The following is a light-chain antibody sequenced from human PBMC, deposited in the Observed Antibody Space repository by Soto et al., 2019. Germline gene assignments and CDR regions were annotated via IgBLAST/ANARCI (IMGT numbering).Light chain of an antibody. V-gene: IGKV1-5*01. CDR2: DAS. CDR1: QSISSW. J-gene: IGKJ1*01. Sequence: DIQMTHSPSTLSATSGGRITIXNRASQSISSWLAWYQHKPGKAPKLLIYDASNLDSGVPSRFSGSGSGTEFSLTISNLQPDDCATYYCQQYNSYSEAFGQGTKVDNK. CDR3: QQYNSYSEA.